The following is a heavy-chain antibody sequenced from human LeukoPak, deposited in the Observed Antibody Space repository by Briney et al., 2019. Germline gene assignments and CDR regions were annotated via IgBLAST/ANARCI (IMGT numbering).Heavy chain of an antibody. V-gene: IGHV3-21*01. CDR2: ISSSGSYT. CDR1: GFTFSSYS. CDR3: ARDLAYCGGGCYP. D-gene: IGHD2-21*02. Sequence: GGSLRLSCAASGFTFSSYSMNWVRQAPGKGLEWVSSISSSGSYTYYADSVKGRFTIARENAKNSLYLQMNSLRAEDTAVYYCARDLAYCGGGCYPWGQGTPVTVSS. J-gene: IGHJ5*02.